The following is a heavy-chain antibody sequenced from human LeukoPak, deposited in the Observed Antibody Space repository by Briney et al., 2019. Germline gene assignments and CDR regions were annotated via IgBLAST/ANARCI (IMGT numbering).Heavy chain of an antibody. D-gene: IGHD5-18*01. CDR2: IYHSGST. CDR1: GYSISSGYY. Sequence: PSETLSLTCTVSGYSISSGYYWGWIRPPPGKGLEWIGSIYHSGSTYYNPSLKSRVTISVDTSKNQFSLKLSSVTAADTAVYYCARLTDTAMVRWDWFDPWGQGTLVTVSS. V-gene: IGHV4-38-2*02. CDR3: ARLTDTAMVRWDWFDP. J-gene: IGHJ5*02.